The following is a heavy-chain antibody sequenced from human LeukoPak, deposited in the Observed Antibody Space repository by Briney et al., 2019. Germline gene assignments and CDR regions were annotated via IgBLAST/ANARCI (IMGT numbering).Heavy chain of an antibody. CDR2: IYYSGST. J-gene: IGHJ1*01. CDR1: GGSISSSSYY. D-gene: IGHD2-21*01. V-gene: IGHV4-39*01. Sequence: PSETLSLTCTVSGGSISSSSYYWGWIRQPPGKGLEWIGSIYYSGSTYYNPSLKSRVTISVDTSKNQFSLKLSSVTAADTAVYYCESAADWAEYFQHWGQGTLVTVSS. CDR3: ESAADWAEYFQH.